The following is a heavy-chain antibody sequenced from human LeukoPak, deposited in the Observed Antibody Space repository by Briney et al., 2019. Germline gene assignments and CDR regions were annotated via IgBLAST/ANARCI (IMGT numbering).Heavy chain of an antibody. V-gene: IGHV3-30*04. J-gene: IGHJ4*02. CDR3: ASGRGYSYGTQIDY. CDR2: ISYDGSNK. CDR1: GFTFSSYA. D-gene: IGHD5-18*01. Sequence: GGSLRLSCAASGFTFSSYAMHWVRQAPGKGLEWVAVISYDGSNKYYADSVKGRFTISRDNAKNSLYLQMNSLRAEDTAVYYCASGRGYSYGTQIDYWGQGTLVTVSS.